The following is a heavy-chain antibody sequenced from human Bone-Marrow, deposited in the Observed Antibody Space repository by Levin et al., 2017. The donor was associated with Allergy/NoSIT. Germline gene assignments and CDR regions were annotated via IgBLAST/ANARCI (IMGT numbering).Heavy chain of an antibody. Sequence: SETLSLTCAVYGGSFSGYYWSWIRQPPGKGLEWIGEINHSGSTNYNPSLKSRVTISVDTSKNQFSLKLSSVTAADTAVYYCARGLNSLRYFDWLPDYYYYGMDVWGQGTTVTVSS. CDR1: GGSFSGYY. CDR3: ARGLNSLRYFDWLPDYYYYGMDV. V-gene: IGHV4-34*01. CDR2: INHSGST. J-gene: IGHJ6*02. D-gene: IGHD3-9*01.